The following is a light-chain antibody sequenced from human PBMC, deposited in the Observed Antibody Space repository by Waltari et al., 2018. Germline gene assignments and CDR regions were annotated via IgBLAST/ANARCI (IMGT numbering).Light chain of an antibody. V-gene: IGKV3-15*01. J-gene: IGKJ4*01. CDR3: QQYDKWPLT. CDR1: HSISSY. Sequence: SCRASHSISSYLAWYQQKPGQAPRLLIHDASTRATSIPARFGGSGSGTEFTLTISSLQSEDFAVYYCQQYDKWPLTFGGGTEVEIK. CDR2: DAS.